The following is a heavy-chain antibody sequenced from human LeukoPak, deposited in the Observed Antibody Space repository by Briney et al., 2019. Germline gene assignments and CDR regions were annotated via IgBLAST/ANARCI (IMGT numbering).Heavy chain of an antibody. CDR3: AKGGAAGPFDY. Sequence: QPGGSLRLSCAASGFTFDDYAMHWVRQAPGKGLEWVSGISWNSGSIGYADSVKGRFTISRDNAKNSLYLQMNSLRAEDTALYYCAKGGAAGPFDYWGQGTLVTVSS. CDR2: ISWNSGSI. D-gene: IGHD6-13*01. CDR1: GFTFDDYA. J-gene: IGHJ4*02. V-gene: IGHV3-9*01.